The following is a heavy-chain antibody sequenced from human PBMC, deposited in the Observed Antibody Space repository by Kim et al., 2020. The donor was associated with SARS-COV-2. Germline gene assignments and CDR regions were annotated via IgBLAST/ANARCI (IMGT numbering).Heavy chain of an antibody. Sequence: GRFTISRDNSKNTLYLQMNSLRAEDTAVYYCARDSYLYGSGSYYLSYFDYWGQGTLVTVSS. D-gene: IGHD3-10*01. CDR3: ARDSYLYGSGSYYLSYFDY. V-gene: IGHV3-30*07. J-gene: IGHJ4*02.